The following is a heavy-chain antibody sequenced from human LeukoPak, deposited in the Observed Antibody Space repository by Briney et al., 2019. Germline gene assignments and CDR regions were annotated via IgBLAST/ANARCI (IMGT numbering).Heavy chain of an antibody. Sequence: GGSLRLSCAVSGLTFSDYSMAWVRQAPGKGLFWVSGISAGGGSTYYADSVKGRFTISRDNSKNTLYLQMNSLRAEDTAIYYCAKDGAPQQLVIYWGRGTLVTVSS. CDR2: ISAGGGST. J-gene: IGHJ4*02. V-gene: IGHV3-23*01. CDR3: AKDGAPQQLVIY. D-gene: IGHD6-13*01. CDR1: GLTFSDYS.